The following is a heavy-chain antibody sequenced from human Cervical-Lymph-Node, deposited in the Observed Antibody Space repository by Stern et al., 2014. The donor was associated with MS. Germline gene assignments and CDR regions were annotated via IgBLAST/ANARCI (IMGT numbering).Heavy chain of an antibody. CDR3: ARDVGDGYFDY. J-gene: IGHJ4*02. CDR1: GFTFSSYD. Sequence: EVQLVESGGGLVQPGGSLRLSCAASGFTFSSYDMHWVRQATGKGLEWVSAIGTAGDTYYRGSVTGRFTIAREKAKNSLYLQMNSLRAGDTAVYYCARDVGDGYFDYWGQGTLVTVSS. V-gene: IGHV3-13*01. CDR2: IGTAGDT. D-gene: IGHD5-24*01.